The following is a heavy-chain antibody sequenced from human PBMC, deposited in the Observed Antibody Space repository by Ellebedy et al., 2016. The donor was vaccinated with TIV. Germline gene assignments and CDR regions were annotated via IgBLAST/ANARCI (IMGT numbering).Heavy chain of an antibody. Sequence: GESLKISCAASGFTFSSFAMHWVRQPPGKGLEWLSVISADGSSTYHADSVKGRFTFTRDNSKNILFLQMNRLRTEDTAVYYCAKGTSSGFNYDRVGLEYWGQGTLATVSS. D-gene: IGHD3-16*01. CDR3: AKGTSSGFNYDRVGLEY. CDR2: ISADGSST. V-gene: IGHV3-23*01. J-gene: IGHJ4*02. CDR1: GFTFSSFA.